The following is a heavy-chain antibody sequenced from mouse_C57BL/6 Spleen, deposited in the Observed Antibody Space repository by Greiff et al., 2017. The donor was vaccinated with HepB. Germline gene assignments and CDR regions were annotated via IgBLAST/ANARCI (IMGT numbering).Heavy chain of an antibody. CDR2: INPSTGGT. Sequence: VQLQQSGPELVKPGASVKISCKASGYSFTGYYMNWVKQSPEKSLEWIGEINPSTGGTTYNQKFKAKATLTVDKSSSTAYMQLKSLTSEDSAVYYCARQYDGSSYESFAYWGQGTLVTVSA. CDR3: ARQYDGSSYESFAY. V-gene: IGHV1-42*01. CDR1: GYSFTGYY. D-gene: IGHD1-1*01. J-gene: IGHJ3*01.